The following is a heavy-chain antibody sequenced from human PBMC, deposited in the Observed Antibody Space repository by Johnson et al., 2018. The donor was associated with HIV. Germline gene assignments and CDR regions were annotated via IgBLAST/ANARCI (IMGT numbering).Heavy chain of an antibody. J-gene: IGHJ3*02. CDR1: GFTFSSYA. D-gene: IGHD6-19*01. CDR3: ARPMSVADLFDPFDI. Sequence: VQLLESGGGLVQPGGSLRLSCAASGFTFSSYAMSWVRQAPGKGLEWVSAISGSGGSTYYADSVKGRFTISRDNSKNTLYLQINSLRAEDTAIYYCARPMSVADLFDPFDIWCQGTMVTVSS. V-gene: IGHV3-23*01. CDR2: ISGSGGST.